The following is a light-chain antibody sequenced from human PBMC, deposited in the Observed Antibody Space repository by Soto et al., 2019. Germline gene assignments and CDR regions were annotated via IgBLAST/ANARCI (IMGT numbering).Light chain of an antibody. J-gene: IGLJ3*02. CDR1: SSDVGGYNF. CDR3: SSYAGNLL. V-gene: IGLV2-8*01. CDR2: EVS. Sequence: QSALTQSPSASGSHGQSVSISCTGTSSDVGGYNFVSWYQQHPGKAPKLMIYEVSKRLSGVPDRFSGSKSGNTASLTVSGLQADDEADYYCSSYAGNLLFGGGTKLTVL.